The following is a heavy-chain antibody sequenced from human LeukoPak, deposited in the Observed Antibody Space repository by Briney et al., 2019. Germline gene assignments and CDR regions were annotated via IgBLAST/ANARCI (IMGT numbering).Heavy chain of an antibody. Sequence: GGSLRLSCAASGFTFSSYWMSWVRQAPGKGLEWVSNIKQDGGEKYYVDSVKGRFTISRDNSKNSLYLQMNSLRAEDTALYYFARRLRWRGYYGNWFDPWGQETLVTLS. CDR3: ARRLRWRGYYGNWFDP. D-gene: IGHD3-3*01. V-gene: IGHV3-7*01. CDR1: GFTFSSYW. J-gene: IGHJ5*02. CDR2: IKQDGGEK.